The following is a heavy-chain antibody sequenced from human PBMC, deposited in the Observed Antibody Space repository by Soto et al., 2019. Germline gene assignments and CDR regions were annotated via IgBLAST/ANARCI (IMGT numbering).Heavy chain of an antibody. J-gene: IGHJ3*02. CDR2: ITSKAEGGTT. D-gene: IGHD3-16*01. CDR1: GLTFSHAW. V-gene: IGHV3-15*07. CDR3: ANLDMITFGGIIGPNDEFDI. Sequence: PGGSLRLSCVTSGLTFSHAWMNWVRQAPGKGLEWVGRITSKAEGGTTDYIEPVKGRFTISRDDLKNTLSLQMNSLKTEDTAVYYCANLDMITFGGIIGPNDEFDIWGQGTMVTVSS.